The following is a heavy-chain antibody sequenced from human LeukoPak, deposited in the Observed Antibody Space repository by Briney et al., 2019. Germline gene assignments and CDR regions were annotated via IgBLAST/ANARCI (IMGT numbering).Heavy chain of an antibody. J-gene: IGHJ6*03. Sequence: GGSLRLSCAASGFTFSSYSMNWVRQAPGKGLEWVANIKQDGSEKYYVDSVKGGFTISRENAKNSLYLQMKRLRAEDTAVYYCTAATRELVYNYYYYYMDVWGKGTTVTISS. CDR3: TAATRELVYNYYYYYMDV. D-gene: IGHD6-6*01. CDR1: GFTFSSYS. V-gene: IGHV3-7*01. CDR2: IKQDGSEK.